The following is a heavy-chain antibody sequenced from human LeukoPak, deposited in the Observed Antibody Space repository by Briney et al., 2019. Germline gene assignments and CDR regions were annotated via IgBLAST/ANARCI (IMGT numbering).Heavy chain of an antibody. D-gene: IGHD1-14*01. Sequence: GGSLRLSCAASGFTFSSYAMSWVRQTPGKGLEWVSSISAGGGGSYYADSVKGRFTISRDNSKNTLYLQMNSLRAEDTAVYYCAKEAVRKFDFHYWGQGTLVTVSS. CDR1: GFTFSSYA. CDR3: AKEAVRKFDFHY. J-gene: IGHJ4*02. V-gene: IGHV3-23*01. CDR2: ISAGGGGS.